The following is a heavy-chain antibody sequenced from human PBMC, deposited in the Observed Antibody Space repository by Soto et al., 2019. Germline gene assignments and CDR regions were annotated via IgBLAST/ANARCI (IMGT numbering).Heavy chain of an antibody. V-gene: IGHV1-69*13. CDR1: GGTFSSYA. CDR2: IIPIFGTA. Sequence: GASVKVSCKASGGTFSSYAISWVRQAPGQGLEWMGGIIPIFGTANYAQKFQGRVTITADESTSTAYMELSSLRSEDTAVYYCARDPGATYYDSSGYNRHAFDIWGQGTMVTVSS. D-gene: IGHD3-22*01. J-gene: IGHJ3*02. CDR3: ARDPGATYYDSSGYNRHAFDI.